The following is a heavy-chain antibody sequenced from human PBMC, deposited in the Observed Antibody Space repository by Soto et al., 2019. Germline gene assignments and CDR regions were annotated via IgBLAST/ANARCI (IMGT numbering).Heavy chain of an antibody. Sequence: PGGSLRLSCAASGFTFSNAWMNWVRQAPGKGLEWVGRIKSKTDGGTTDYAAPVKGRFTISRDDSKNTLYLQMNSLKTEDTAVYYCTTDRWELLATYYYYYGMDVWGQGTTVTVS. D-gene: IGHD1-26*01. V-gene: IGHV3-15*07. CDR2: IKSKTDGGTT. CDR1: GFTFSNAW. CDR3: TTDRWELLATYYYYYGMDV. J-gene: IGHJ6*02.